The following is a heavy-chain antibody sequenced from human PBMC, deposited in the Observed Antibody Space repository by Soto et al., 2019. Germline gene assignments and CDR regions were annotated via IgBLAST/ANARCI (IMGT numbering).Heavy chain of an antibody. J-gene: IGHJ4*02. CDR1: GGSLNGYY. CDR2: INHSGST. V-gene: IGHV4-34*01. CDR3: ARGTRGYNYGPYGPRLGHYFDY. Sequence: QVQLQQWGAGLLKPSETLSLTCGVYGGSLNGYYWSWIRQPPGKGLEWIGEINHSGSTNYNPSLKSRVTISVDTSKNQLSLSLSSVTAADTTVYYCARGTRGYNYGPYGPRLGHYFDYWGQGTLVTVSS. D-gene: IGHD5-18*01.